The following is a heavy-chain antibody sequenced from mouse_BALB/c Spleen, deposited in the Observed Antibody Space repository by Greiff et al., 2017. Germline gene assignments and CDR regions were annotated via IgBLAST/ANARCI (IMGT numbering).Heavy chain of an antibody. Sequence: VKLMESGAELMKPGASVKISCKATGYTFSSYWIEWVKQRPGHGLEWIGEILPGSGSTNYNEKFKGKATFTADTSSNTAYMQLSSLTSEDSAVYYCASYDGYPAWFAYWGQGTLVTVSA. D-gene: IGHD2-3*01. CDR3: ASYDGYPAWFAY. CDR1: GYTFSSYW. CDR2: ILPGSGST. V-gene: IGHV1-9*01. J-gene: IGHJ3*01.